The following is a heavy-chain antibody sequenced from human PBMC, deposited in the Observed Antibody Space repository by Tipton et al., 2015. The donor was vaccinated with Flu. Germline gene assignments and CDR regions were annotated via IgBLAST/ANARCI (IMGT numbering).Heavy chain of an antibody. CDR3: MHHTSGWHGDSFDV. Sequence: SLRLSCAASGFSFSDAWMSWARQAPGKGLEWVGRMKSRIDGGTKDYAAPVKGRFIISGDYSKNTVYLDIKSLKTEDTAVYFCMHHTSGWHGDSFDVWGQGTMVIVSS. J-gene: IGHJ3*01. CDR2: MKSRIDGGTK. CDR1: GFSFSDAW. V-gene: IGHV3-15*01. D-gene: IGHD6-19*01.